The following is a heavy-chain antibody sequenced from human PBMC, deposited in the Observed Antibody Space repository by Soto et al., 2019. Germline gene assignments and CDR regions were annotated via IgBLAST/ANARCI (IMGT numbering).Heavy chain of an antibody. D-gene: IGHD3-10*01. CDR1: GYAFSFG. CDR2: ISASDGST. CDR3: ATYYFGSGSYYRFDN. J-gene: IGHJ4*02. V-gene: IGHV1-18*01. Sequence: GASVKVSCKASGYAFSFGFSWVRQAPGQGLEWMGWISASDGSTNSAQKFRGRISLTTDTSTNTAYMDLLRLTSDDTAMYFCATYYFGSGSYYRFDNWGQGTLVTVSS.